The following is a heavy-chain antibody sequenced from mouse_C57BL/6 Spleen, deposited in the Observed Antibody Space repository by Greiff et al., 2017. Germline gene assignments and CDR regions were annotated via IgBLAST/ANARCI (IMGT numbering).Heavy chain of an antibody. Sequence: EVKVVESGGGLVQPGGSMKLSCVASGFTFSNYWMNWVRPSPEKGLEWVAQIRLKSDNYATHYAESVKGRFTISRDDSKSSVYLQMNNLRAEDTGIYYCTGNWDDAMDYWGQGTSVTVSS. CDR1: GFTFSNYW. J-gene: IGHJ4*01. CDR3: TGNWDDAMDY. V-gene: IGHV6-3*01. CDR2: IRLKSDNYAT. D-gene: IGHD4-1*01.